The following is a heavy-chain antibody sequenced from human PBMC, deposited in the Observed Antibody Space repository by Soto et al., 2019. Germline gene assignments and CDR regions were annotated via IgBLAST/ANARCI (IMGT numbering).Heavy chain of an antibody. D-gene: IGHD2-2*01. Sequence: ASVKVSCKASGYTFTSYYMHWVRQAPGQGLEWMGIINPSGGSTSYAQKFQGRVTMTRDTSTSTVYMELSSLRSEDTAVYYCARDRGDIVVVLAAFGSEPWGKETLVIVAS. CDR1: GYTFTSYY. V-gene: IGHV1-46*03. J-gene: IGHJ5*02. CDR2: INPSGGST. CDR3: ARDRGDIVVVLAAFGSEP.